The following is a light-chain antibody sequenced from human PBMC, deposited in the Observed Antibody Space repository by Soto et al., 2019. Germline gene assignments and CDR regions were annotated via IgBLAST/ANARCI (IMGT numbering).Light chain of an antibody. CDR2: GAS. CDR1: QSVSSSY. Sequence: EIVLTQSPGTLSLSPGERATLSCRASQSVSSSYLAWYQQKTGQTPRLLIYGASSKATGIPDRFSGSGFGTVFTLTISRLEPEDFAVYYCQQYGSSPITFGQGTRLEIK. J-gene: IGKJ5*01. CDR3: QQYGSSPIT. V-gene: IGKV3-20*01.